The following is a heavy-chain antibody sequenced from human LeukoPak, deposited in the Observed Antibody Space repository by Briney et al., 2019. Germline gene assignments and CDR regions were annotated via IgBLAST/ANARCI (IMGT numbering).Heavy chain of an antibody. CDR1: GGTFSSYA. D-gene: IGHD6-13*01. V-gene: IGHV1-69*13. CDR2: IIPIFGTA. Sequence: SVKVSCKASGGTFSSYAISWVRQAPGQGLEWMGGIIPIFGTANYAQKFQGRVTITADESTSTAYMELSSLRSEDTAVYYCAGSSSWSPPSFVPAFDIWGQGTMVTVSS. CDR3: AGSSSWSPPSFVPAFDI. J-gene: IGHJ3*02.